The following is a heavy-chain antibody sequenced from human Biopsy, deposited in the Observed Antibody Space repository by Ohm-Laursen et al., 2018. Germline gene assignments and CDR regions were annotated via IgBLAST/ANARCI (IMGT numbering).Heavy chain of an antibody. CDR1: GGSLSSYY. CDR3: ARWTPEYDSSRYYLDAFDI. V-gene: IGHV4-4*07. CDR2: IYSSGST. D-gene: IGHD3-22*01. J-gene: IGHJ3*02. Sequence: GTLSLTWTVSGGSLSSYYWSWIRQPDGQGLEWIGRIYSSGSTNYNPSLKSRFTLSMDTSKRQFSLKLSFVTAADTAVYYCARWTPEYDSSRYYLDAFDIWGQGTKVTVSS.